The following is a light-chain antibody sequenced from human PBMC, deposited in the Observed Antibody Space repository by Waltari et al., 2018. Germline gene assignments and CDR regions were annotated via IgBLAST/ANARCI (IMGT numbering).Light chain of an antibody. CDR1: QSVSSN. V-gene: IGKV3-15*01. CDR3: QENNHWPPVWT. Sequence: EIVLTQSPPTLSVSPGERVTLSCRASQSVSSNLAWYQQKPGQAPRLIIYAASNRATGIPARFSGSGSGTEFTLTISSLQSEDFAVYYCQENNHWPPVWTFGQGTNVEIK. J-gene: IGKJ1*01. CDR2: AAS.